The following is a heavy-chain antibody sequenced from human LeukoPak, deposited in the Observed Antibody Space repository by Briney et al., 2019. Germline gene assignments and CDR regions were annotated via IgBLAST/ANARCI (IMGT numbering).Heavy chain of an antibody. CDR1: GFTFSSYA. J-gene: IGHJ4*02. D-gene: IGHD5-18*01. CDR3: ARVDTVMAYYFDL. V-gene: IGHV3-23*01. CDR2: LSGSGAST. Sequence: GGSLRLSCAASGFTFSSYAMSWVRQAPGKGLEWVSALSGSGASTYYADSVMGRFTISRHNSRNTLYLQMNSLRAEDTAVYYCARVDTVMAYYFDLWGQGTLVTVSS.